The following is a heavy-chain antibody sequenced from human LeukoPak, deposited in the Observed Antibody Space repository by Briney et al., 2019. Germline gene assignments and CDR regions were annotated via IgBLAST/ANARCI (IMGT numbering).Heavy chain of an antibody. CDR3: ARPIGYCSSTSCRLYFDY. J-gene: IGHJ4*02. D-gene: IGHD2-2*01. V-gene: IGHV1-18*04. CDR2: ISAYNGNT. CDR1: GYTFTSYG. Sequence: ASVKVSCKASGYTFTSYGISWVPQAPGQGLEWMGWISAYNGNTNYAQKLQGRVTMTTDTSTSTAYMELRSLRSDDTAVYYCARPIGYCSSTSCRLYFDYWGQGTLVTVSS.